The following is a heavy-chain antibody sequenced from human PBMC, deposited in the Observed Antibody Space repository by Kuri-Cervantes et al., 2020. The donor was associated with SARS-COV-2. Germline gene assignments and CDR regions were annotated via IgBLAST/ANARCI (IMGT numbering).Heavy chain of an antibody. V-gene: IGHV4-39*01. CDR2: IYYSGST. J-gene: IGHJ2*01. CDR1: GGSISSSSYY. D-gene: IGHD3-10*01. CDR3: ARGGPFGGVVLALTDVRTWYFDL. Sequence: GSLRLSCTVSGGSISSSSYYWGWIRQPPGKGLEWIGSIYYSGSTYYNPSLKSRVTISVDTSKNQFSLKLSSVTAADTAVYYCARGGPFGGVVLALTDVRTWYFDLWGRGSLVTVSS.